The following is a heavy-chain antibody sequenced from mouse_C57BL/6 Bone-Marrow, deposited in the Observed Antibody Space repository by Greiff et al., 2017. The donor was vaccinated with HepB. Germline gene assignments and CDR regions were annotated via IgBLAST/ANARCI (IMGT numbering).Heavy chain of an antibody. Sequence: VQLQQPGAELVMPGASVKLSCKASGYTFTSYWMHWVKQRPGQGLEWIGEIDPSDSYTNYNQKFKGKSTLTVDKSSSTAYMQLSSLTSEDSAVYYCARLYSFFDYWGQGTTLTGSS. CDR2: IDPSDSYT. CDR1: GYTFTSYW. V-gene: IGHV1-69*01. CDR3: ARLYSFFDY. D-gene: IGHD2-1*01. J-gene: IGHJ2*01.